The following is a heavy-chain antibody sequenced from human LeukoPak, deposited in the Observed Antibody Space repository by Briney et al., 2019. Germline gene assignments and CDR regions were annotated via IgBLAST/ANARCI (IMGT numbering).Heavy chain of an antibody. CDR3: ARDQSVRLLQTSSTYFKHVFAI. V-gene: IGHV1-18*01. D-gene: IGHD6-13*01. J-gene: IGHJ3*02. CDR1: GYTFTNYG. CDR2: ISAYNGNT. Sequence: ASVKVSCKTSGYTFTNYGIIWVRQAPGLGLEWMGWISAYNGNTNYAQKVQGRVTMTTDTSTSTAYMELRGLRFDDTAAYYCARDQSVRLLQTSSTYFKHVFAIWGQGSMVTVSS.